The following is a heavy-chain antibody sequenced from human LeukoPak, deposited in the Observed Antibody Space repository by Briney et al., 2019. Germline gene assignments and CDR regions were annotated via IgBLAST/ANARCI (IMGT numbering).Heavy chain of an antibody. D-gene: IGHD6-13*01. J-gene: IGHJ6*03. Sequence: TSETLSLTCAVSGYSISSGYYWGWIRQPPGKGLEWIGSIYHSGSTYYNPSLKSRVTISVDTAKNQFSLKLSSVTAADTAVYYCARRSVAAAATYYYYYIDVWGKGTTVTVSS. V-gene: IGHV4-38-2*01. CDR2: IYHSGST. CDR1: GYSISSGYY. CDR3: ARRSVAAAATYYYYYIDV.